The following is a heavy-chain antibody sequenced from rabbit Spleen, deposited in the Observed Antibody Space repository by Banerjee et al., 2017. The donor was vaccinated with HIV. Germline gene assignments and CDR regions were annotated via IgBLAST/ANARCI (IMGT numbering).Heavy chain of an antibody. Sequence: QSLEESGGDLVKPGASLTLTCKASGLDFSGDSYDSYMCWVRQAPGKGLEWIVCIELGSSGFTYFASWAKGRFTIFKTSSTTVTLQMTSLTAADTATYFCARDTGSSFSSYGMDLWGPGTLVTVS. V-gene: IGHV1S40*01. CDR3: ARDTGSSFSSYGMDL. CDR1: GLDFSGDSY. J-gene: IGHJ6*01. CDR2: IELGSSGFT. D-gene: IGHD8-1*01.